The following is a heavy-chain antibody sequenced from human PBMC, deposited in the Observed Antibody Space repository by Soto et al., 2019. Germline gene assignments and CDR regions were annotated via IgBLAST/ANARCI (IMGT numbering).Heavy chain of an antibody. V-gene: IGHV3-23*01. J-gene: IGHJ4*02. CDR2: ISASGRST. D-gene: IGHD3-10*01. Sequence: EAPLLESGGGLVQGGASLRLACPASGFTFSNYPISWVRQVPGKGLEWVSSISASGRSTYYADSVRRRFTISRDNAKNTLYLHMNILRAEDTAVYYCAKNIRCGSGTKDYWGQGTLVTVSS. CDR1: GFTFSNYP. CDR3: AKNIRCGSGTKDY.